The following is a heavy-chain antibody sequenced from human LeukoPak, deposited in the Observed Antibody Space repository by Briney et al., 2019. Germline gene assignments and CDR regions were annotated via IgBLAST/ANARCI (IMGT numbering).Heavy chain of an antibody. CDR3: ARVTRRGYSYGPSFDY. Sequence: ASVKVSCKASGYTFTSYYMHWVRQAPGQGLEWMGIINPSGGSTSYAQKFQGRVTMTRDTSTSTVYMELSGLRSEDTAVYYCARVTRRGYSYGPSFDYWGQGTLVTVSS. V-gene: IGHV1-46*01. CDR2: INPSGGST. D-gene: IGHD5-18*01. CDR1: GYTFTSYY. J-gene: IGHJ4*02.